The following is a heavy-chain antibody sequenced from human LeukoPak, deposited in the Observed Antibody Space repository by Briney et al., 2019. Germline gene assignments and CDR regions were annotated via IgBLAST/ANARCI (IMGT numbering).Heavy chain of an antibody. V-gene: IGHV1-18*01. J-gene: IGHJ3*02. CDR2: ISAYNGNT. CDR3: ARGGYSSGWYSPDAFDI. Sequence: ASVKVSCKASGYTFTSYGISWVRQAPGRGLEWMGWISAYNGNTNYAQKLQGRVTMTTDTSTSTAYMELRSLRSDDTAVYYCARGGYSSGWYSPDAFDIWGQGTMVTVSS. D-gene: IGHD6-19*01. CDR1: GYTFTSYG.